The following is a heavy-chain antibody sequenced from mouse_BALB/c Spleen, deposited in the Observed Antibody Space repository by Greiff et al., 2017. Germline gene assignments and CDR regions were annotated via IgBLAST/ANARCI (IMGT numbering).Heavy chain of an antibody. CDR1: GFTFSSYA. D-gene: IGHD2-14*01. J-gene: IGHJ3*01. V-gene: IGHV5-6-5*01. CDR3: AREYRYDERTFAY. CDR2: ISSGGST. Sequence: EVKLMESGGGLVKPGGSLKLSCAASGFTFSSYAMSWVRQTPEKRLEWVASISSGGSTYYPDSVKGRFTISRDNARNILYLQMSSLRSEDTAMYYGAREYRYDERTFAYGGQGTLVTVSA.